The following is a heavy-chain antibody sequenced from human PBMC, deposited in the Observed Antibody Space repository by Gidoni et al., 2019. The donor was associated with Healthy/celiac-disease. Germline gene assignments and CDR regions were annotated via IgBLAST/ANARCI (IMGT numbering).Heavy chain of an antibody. Sequence: SGCTFSSYGMHWVRQAPGKWLEWVAVIWYDGSNNYYAGYVKGRFTISRDNSMTTLYLQMNSLRAEETAVYYCAREGVEYCYAPPVWYFDLWGRGTLVTVSS. CDR2: IWYDGSNN. V-gene: IGHV3-33*08. CDR3: AREGVEYCYAPPVWYFDL. CDR1: GCTFSSYG. J-gene: IGHJ2*01. D-gene: IGHD2-2*01.